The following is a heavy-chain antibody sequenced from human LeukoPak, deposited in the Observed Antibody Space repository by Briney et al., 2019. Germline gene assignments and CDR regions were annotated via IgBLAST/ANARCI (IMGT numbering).Heavy chain of an antibody. Sequence: QPGGSLRLSCAASGFTFSSYGMSWVRQAPGKGLEWGSAISGSGGSTYYADSVKGRFTISRDNSKNTLYLQMNSLRAEDTAVYYCAKVQGYYGDYPPFDYWGQGTLVTVSS. V-gene: IGHV3-23*01. CDR3: AKVQGYYGDYPPFDY. CDR2: ISGSGGST. D-gene: IGHD4-17*01. CDR1: GFTFSSYG. J-gene: IGHJ4*02.